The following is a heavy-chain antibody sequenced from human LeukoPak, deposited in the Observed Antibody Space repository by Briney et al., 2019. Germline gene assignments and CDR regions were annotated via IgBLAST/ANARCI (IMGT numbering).Heavy chain of an antibody. V-gene: IGHV4-34*01. CDR3: ARGRGYSSGWYLSHWYFDL. Sequence: SETRSLTCGVYGGSFSGYYWSWTRQPPGKGLEWIGEINLSGSTNYNPSLKSRVTISVDTPHNHFSLKLRSVTAADTAVYYCARGRGYSSGWYLSHWYFDLWGRGTLVTVSS. D-gene: IGHD6-19*01. CDR1: GGSFSGYY. J-gene: IGHJ2*01. CDR2: INLSGST.